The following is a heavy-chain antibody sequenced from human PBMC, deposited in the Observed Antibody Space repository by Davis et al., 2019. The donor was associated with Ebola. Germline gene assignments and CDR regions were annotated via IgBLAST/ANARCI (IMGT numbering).Heavy chain of an antibody. CDR3: ARYLVVVPAAARGFYYYGMDV. J-gene: IGHJ6*02. Sequence: GESLKISCAASGFTFSSYWMNWVRQAPGKGLEWVAVISYDGSNKYYADSVKGRFTISRDNAKNSLYLQMNSLRAEDTAVYYCARYLVVVPAAARGFYYYGMDVWGQGTTVTVSS. V-gene: IGHV3-30-3*01. CDR1: GFTFSSYW. D-gene: IGHD2-2*01. CDR2: ISYDGSNK.